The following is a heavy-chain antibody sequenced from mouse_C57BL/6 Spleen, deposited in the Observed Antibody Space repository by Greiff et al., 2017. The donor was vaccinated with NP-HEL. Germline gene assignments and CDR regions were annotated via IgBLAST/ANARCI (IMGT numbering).Heavy chain of an antibody. Sequence: DVKLVESGGGSVKPGGSLKLSCAASGFTFSSYAMSWVRQTPEKRLEWVATISDGGSYTYYPDNVKGRFTISRDNAKNNLYLQMSHLKSEDTAMYYCARDRPMDYWGQGTSVTVSS. J-gene: IGHJ4*01. V-gene: IGHV5-4*01. CDR3: ARDRPMDY. CDR2: ISDGGSYT. CDR1: GFTFSSYA.